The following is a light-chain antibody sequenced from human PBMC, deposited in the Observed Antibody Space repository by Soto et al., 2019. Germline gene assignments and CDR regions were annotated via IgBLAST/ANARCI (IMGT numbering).Light chain of an antibody. V-gene: IGKV1-5*01. CDR1: QSISSW. CDR3: QQYNSYRT. Sequence: DIQMTQSPSTLSASVGDRVTITCRASQSISSWLAWYQQKPGKAPKLLIYDASSLESGVPSRFSGSGSGKEFTLTISSLQPDDFATYYCQQYNSYRTFGQGTKLDIK. CDR2: DAS. J-gene: IGKJ1*01.